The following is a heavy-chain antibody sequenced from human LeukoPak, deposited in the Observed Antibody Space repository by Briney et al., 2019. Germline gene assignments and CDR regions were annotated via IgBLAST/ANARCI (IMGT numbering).Heavy chain of an antibody. CDR3: ARNYEDWSGYYYYGMDV. CDR2: IYYSGST. CDR1: GGSISSGGYY. V-gene: IGHV4-61*08. J-gene: IGHJ6*02. Sequence: SQTLSLTCTVSGGSISSGGYYWSWIRQPPGKGLEWIGYIYYSGSTNYNPSLKSRVTISVDTSKNQFSLKLSSVTAADTAVYYCARNYEDWSGYYYYGMDVWGQGTTVTVSS. D-gene: IGHD3/OR15-3a*01.